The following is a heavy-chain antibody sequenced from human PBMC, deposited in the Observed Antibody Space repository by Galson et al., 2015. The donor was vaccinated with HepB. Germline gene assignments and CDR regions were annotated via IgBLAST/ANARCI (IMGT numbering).Heavy chain of an antibody. Sequence: SLRLSCAVSGFSFSNHYMSWLRQAPGKGLEWVAYIGSTGSTKTYADSVKGRFTISRDNANNSLYLQMNSLRDEDTAIYFCAREGSLIRGRTNINYFDSWGQGILVTVSS. V-gene: IGHV3-11*01. D-gene: IGHD3-10*01. CDR2: IGSTGSTK. J-gene: IGHJ5*01. CDR3: AREGSLIRGRTNINYFDS. CDR1: GFSFSNHY.